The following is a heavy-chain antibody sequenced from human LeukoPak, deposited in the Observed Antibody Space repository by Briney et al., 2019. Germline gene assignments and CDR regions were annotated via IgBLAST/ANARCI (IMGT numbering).Heavy chain of an antibody. CDR2: INSDGGTT. D-gene: IGHD3-10*01. J-gene: IGHJ4*02. CDR1: GFTFDDYG. CDR3: ATDYYVSGSYYRLFY. V-gene: IGHV3-20*04. Sequence: GGSLRLSCAASGFTFDDYGMSWVRQAPGKGLVWVSGINSDGGTTTYADSVKGRFTISRGNAKNTLYLQMNNLRAEDTAIYYCATDYYVSGSYYRLFYWGQGTLVTVSS.